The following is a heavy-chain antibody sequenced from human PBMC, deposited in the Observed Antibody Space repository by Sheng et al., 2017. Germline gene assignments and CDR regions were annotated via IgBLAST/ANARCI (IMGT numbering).Heavy chain of an antibody. CDR2: INHSGST. CDR1: GGSFSGYY. Sequence: QVQLQQWGAGLLKPSETLSLTCAVYGGSFSGYYWSWIRQPPGKGLEWIGEINHSGSTNYNPSLKSRVTISVDTSKNQFSLKLSSVTAADTAVYYCARVRSGSPYYYYYYGMDVWGQGTTVTVSS. J-gene: IGHJ6*02. CDR3: ARVRSGSPYYYYYYGMDV. V-gene: IGHV4-34*01. D-gene: IGHD1-26*01.